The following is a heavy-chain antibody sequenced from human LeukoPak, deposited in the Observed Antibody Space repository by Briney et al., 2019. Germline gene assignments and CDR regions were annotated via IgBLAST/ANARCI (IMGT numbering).Heavy chain of an antibody. Sequence: GGSLRLSCAASGFTFSSYAMHWVRQAPGKGLEWVAVISSDGNNKYYADSVKGRFTISRDNSKNTLYLQMISLRAEDTAVYYCARDEYLWVVIQLGLFDYWGQGTLVTVSS. J-gene: IGHJ4*02. CDR1: GFTFSSYA. V-gene: IGHV3-30-3*01. D-gene: IGHD2-2*01. CDR2: ISSDGNNK. CDR3: ARDEYLWVVIQLGLFDY.